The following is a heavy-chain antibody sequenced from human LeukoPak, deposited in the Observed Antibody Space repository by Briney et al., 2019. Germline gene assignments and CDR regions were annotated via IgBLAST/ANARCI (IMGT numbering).Heavy chain of an antibody. V-gene: IGHV4-30-4*01. CDR1: GGSISSGDYY. J-gene: IGHJ6*02. Sequence: SQTLSLTCTVSGGSISSGDYYWSWIRQPPGKGLEWIGYIYYSGSTNYNPSLKSRVTISVDTSKNQFSLKLSSVTAADTAVYYCASSASKGKGFGRYYGMDVWGQGTTVTVSS. D-gene: IGHD3-16*01. CDR3: ASSASKGKGFGRYYGMDV. CDR2: IYYSGST.